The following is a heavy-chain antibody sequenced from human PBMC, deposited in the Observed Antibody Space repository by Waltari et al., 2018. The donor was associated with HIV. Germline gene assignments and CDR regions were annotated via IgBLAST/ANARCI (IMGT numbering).Heavy chain of an antibody. CDR2: INHSGST. V-gene: IGHV4-34*01. CDR1: SGSFSGYY. Sequence: QAQLQQWGAGLLKPSETLSLTCAVYSGSFSGYYWNWIRQPPGKGLEWIGEINHSGSTNCNPSLKSRVTISVDRSKNQFSLKLSSVTAADTAVYYCARGHYYGSGSYSTRAFDIWGQGTMVTVSS. CDR3: ARGHYYGSGSYSTRAFDI. D-gene: IGHD3-10*01. J-gene: IGHJ3*02.